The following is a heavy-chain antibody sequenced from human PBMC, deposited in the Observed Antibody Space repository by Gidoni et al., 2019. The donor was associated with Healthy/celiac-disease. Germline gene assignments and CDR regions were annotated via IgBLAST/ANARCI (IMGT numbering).Heavy chain of an antibody. Sequence: MGIINPSGGSTSYAQKFQGRVTMTRDTSTSTVYMELSSLRSEDTAVYYCARALIVVVPAAKPYGMDVWGQGTTVTVSS. V-gene: IGHV1-46*01. CDR2: INPSGGST. D-gene: IGHD2-2*01. J-gene: IGHJ6*02. CDR3: ARALIVVVPAAKPYGMDV.